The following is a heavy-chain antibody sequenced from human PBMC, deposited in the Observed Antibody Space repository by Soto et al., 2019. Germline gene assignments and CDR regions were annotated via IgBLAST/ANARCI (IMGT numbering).Heavy chain of an antibody. V-gene: IGHV4-30-2*01. CDR2: IYHSGST. CDR1: GVSISGVGYA. CDR3: ARGDYGDYSYFDA. D-gene: IGHD4-17*01. J-gene: IGHJ4*01. Sequence: TLALTFAVSGVSISGVGYAWGWVRQPPGKGLEWIGYIYHSGSTYYNPSLKSRVTISVDRSKKEFSLRLSSVTAADTAVYYCARGDYGDYSYFDAWGRGTLVTVS.